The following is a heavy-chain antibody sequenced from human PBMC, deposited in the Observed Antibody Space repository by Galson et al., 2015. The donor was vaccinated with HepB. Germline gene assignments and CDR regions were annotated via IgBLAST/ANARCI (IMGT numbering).Heavy chain of an antibody. CDR3: AREGGDKYGYLPPVDV. Sequence: SLRLSCAASGFTFRTYPMYWVRQAPGKSPEWVAMISYDESIRYSRDSLKGRFTISRDNSKNTLYLQMNSLRADDTAVYFCAREGGDKYGYLPPVDVWGKGTTVTISA. CDR2: ISYDESIR. J-gene: IGHJ6*04. D-gene: IGHD5-18*01. CDR1: GFTFRTYP. V-gene: IGHV3-30*03.